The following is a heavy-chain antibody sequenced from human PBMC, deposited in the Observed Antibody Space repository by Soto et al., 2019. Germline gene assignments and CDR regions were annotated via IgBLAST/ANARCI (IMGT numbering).Heavy chain of an antibody. V-gene: IGHV1-69*01. CDR2: IIPIFGTA. D-gene: IGHD6-6*01. CDR3: ARDGGFGIAASLFH. Sequence: CKASGGTFSIYAISWVRQAPGQGLEWMGGIIPIFGTANYAQKFQGRVTITADESTSTAYMELSSLRSEDTAVYYCARDGGFGIAASLFHWGQGTLVTVSS. CDR1: GGTFSIYA. J-gene: IGHJ4*02.